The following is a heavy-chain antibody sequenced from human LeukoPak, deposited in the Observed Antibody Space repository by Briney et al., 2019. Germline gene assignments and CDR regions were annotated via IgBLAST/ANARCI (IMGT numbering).Heavy chain of an antibody. J-gene: IGHJ6*03. CDR3: AKDSGAYSSGWSPSDYYYYMDV. CDR2: IWYDGSNK. CDR1: GFTFSSYG. Sequence: PGGSLRLSCAAPGFTFSSYGMHWVRQAPGKGLEWVAVIWYDGSNKYYADSVKGRFTISRDNSKNTLYLQMNSLRAEDTAVYYCAKDSGAYSSGWSPSDYYYYMDVWGKGTTVTVSS. D-gene: IGHD6-19*01. V-gene: IGHV3-33*06.